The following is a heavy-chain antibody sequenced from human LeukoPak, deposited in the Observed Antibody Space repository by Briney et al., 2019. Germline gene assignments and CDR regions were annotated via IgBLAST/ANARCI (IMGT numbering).Heavy chain of an antibody. V-gene: IGHV4-59*04. Sequence: SETLSLTCTVSGGSISSYYWSWIRQPPGKGLEWIGNIYYGENTYYNPSLKSRVTISIDTSNNQFYLKLSSLTAADTAVYYCAGLRAAHRGATMKRNDYWGQGTLVTVSS. CDR2: IYYGENT. CDR3: AGLRAAHRGATMKRNDY. CDR1: GGSISSYY. J-gene: IGHJ4*02. D-gene: IGHD1-26*01.